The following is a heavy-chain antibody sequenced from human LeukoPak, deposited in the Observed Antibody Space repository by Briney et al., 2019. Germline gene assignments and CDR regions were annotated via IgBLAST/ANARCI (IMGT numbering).Heavy chain of an antibody. J-gene: IGHJ4*02. D-gene: IGHD3-10*01. V-gene: IGHV3-9*01. CDR3: ARQTYDSDVDY. Sequence: GGSLRLSCAASGFTFDDYAMHWVRQAPGKGLEWVSGISWNSGHRGYADSVKGRFTISRDNAKNSLYLQMNSLRAEDTALYYCARQTYDSDVDYWGQGTLVTVSS. CDR1: GFTFDDYA. CDR2: ISWNSGHR.